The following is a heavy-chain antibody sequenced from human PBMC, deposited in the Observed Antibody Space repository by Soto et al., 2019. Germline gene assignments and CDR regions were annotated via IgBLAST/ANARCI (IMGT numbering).Heavy chain of an antibody. CDR3: ARNPGSDYMDV. V-gene: IGHV3-66*01. J-gene: IGHJ6*03. CDR1: GFTFGYYA. CDR2: IYSGGST. Sequence: GRSLRLSCAASGFTFGYYAMSWVRQAPGKGLEWVSVIYSGGSTYYADSVKGRFTISRDNSKNTLYLQMNSLRAEDTAVYYCARNPGSDYMDVWGKGTTVTVSS.